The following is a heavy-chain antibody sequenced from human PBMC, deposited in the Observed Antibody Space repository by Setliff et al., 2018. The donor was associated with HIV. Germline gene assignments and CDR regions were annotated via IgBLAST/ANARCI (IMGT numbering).Heavy chain of an antibody. J-gene: IGHJ4*02. CDR1: GGSITGHY. Sequence: SETLSLTCTVSGGSITGHYWSWIRQPPGKGLEWIGYIHYSGSSNYNPSLKSRVSISLDTSKKQVSLKLNSVTAADTAVYYCARVVKGSGYQPHFDSWGQGTLVTVSS. CDR3: ARVVKGSGYQPHFDS. CDR2: IHYSGSS. D-gene: IGHD3-22*01. V-gene: IGHV4-59*08.